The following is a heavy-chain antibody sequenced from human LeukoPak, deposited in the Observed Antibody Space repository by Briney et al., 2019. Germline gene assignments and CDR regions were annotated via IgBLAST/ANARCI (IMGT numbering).Heavy chain of an antibody. Sequence: ASVKVSCKCSGYTFTGYYMHWVRQAPGQGVERMGWVNPNSGGTTYAQKFQGRVTMTRDTSISTAYMELSRLRSDDTAVYYCARGHAVGYALFGDWGQGTLVTVSS. V-gene: IGHV1-2*02. D-gene: IGHD5-12*01. J-gene: IGHJ4*02. CDR1: GYTFTGYY. CDR3: ARGHAVGYALFGD. CDR2: VNPNSGGT.